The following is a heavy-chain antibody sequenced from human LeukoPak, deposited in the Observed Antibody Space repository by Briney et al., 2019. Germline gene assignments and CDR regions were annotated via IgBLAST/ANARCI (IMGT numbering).Heavy chain of an antibody. CDR3: ARVAEMVRGLESPTNAFDI. V-gene: IGHV1-8*01. Sequence: GASVKVSCKASGYTFTSYDINWVRQATGQGLEWMGWMNPNSGNTGYAQKFQGRVTMTRNTSISTAYMELSSLRSEDTAVYYCARVAEMVRGLESPTNAFDIWGQGTMVTVSS. CDR2: MNPNSGNT. D-gene: IGHD3-10*01. CDR1: GYTFTSYD. J-gene: IGHJ3*02.